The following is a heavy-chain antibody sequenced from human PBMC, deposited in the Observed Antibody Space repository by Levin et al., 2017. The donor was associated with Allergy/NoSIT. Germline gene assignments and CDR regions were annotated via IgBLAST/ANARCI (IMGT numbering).Heavy chain of an antibody. D-gene: IGHD1-26*01. V-gene: IGHV3-30*18. CDR2: ILYDGSNK. Sequence: GESLKISCAASGLTFTSYGMHWVRQAPGKGLEWVAFILYDGSNKYYADSVKGRFTISRDNSKNTLYLQMNSLRDEDTAVYYCAKDEGATRSYYLDYWGQGTLVTVSS. CDR3: AKDEGATRSYYLDY. CDR1: GLTFTSYG. J-gene: IGHJ4*02.